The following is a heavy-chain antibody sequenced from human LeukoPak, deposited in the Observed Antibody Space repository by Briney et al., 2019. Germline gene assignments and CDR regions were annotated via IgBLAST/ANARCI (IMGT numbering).Heavy chain of an antibody. CDR2: INSDGRST. D-gene: IGHD4-17*01. V-gene: IGHV3-74*01. Sequence: SGGSLRLSCAASGFTFSSYWMHWVRQAPGKGLVWVSRINSDGRSTSYADSVKGRFTISRDNTKNTLYLQMNSLKTEDTAVYYCTTDRGTVTTGIFHYYYGMDVWGQGTTVTVSS. CDR1: GFTFSSYW. CDR3: TTDRGTVTTGIFHYYYGMDV. J-gene: IGHJ6*02.